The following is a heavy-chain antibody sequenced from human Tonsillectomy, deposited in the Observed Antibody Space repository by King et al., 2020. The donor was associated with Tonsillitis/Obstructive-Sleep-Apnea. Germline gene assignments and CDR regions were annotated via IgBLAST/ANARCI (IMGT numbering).Heavy chain of an antibody. CDR2: ISYDGSNK. V-gene: IGHV3-30*01. D-gene: IGHD3-16*01. CDR3: AREEGVAPYWYFDI. Sequence: VQLVESGGGVVQPGRSLRLSCAASGFTFSSYAMHWVRQAPGKGLEWVAVISYDGSNKYYADSVKGRFTISRDNSMNTLYLKMNSLRAEDTVVYYCAREEGVAPYWYFDIWGRGTRVTVSS. CDR1: GFTFSSYA. J-gene: IGHJ2*01.